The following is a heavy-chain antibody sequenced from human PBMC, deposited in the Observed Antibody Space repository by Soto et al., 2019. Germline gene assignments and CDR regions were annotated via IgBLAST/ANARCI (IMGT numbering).Heavy chain of an antibody. CDR2: MNPNSGNT. D-gene: IGHD6-13*01. Sequence: QVQLVQSGAEVKKPGASVKVSCKASGYTFTSYDINWVRQATGQGLEWMGWMNPNSGNTGYAQKFQVRVTMTRNTSISTAYMELSSLRSEDTAVYYCAREPRERRSSWYWFDPWGQGTLVTVSS. J-gene: IGHJ5*02. CDR1: GYTFTSYD. V-gene: IGHV1-8*01. CDR3: AREPRERRSSWYWFDP.